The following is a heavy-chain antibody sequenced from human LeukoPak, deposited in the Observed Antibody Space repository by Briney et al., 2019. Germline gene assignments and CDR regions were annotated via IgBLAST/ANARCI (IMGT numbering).Heavy chain of an antibody. V-gene: IGHV4-39*01. CDR3: ATTQAGIAAAGTPNWFDP. Sequence: SETLSLTCTISGGSISSSSYYWGWIRQPPGKGLEWSGSIYYSGSTYYNPSLKSRVTISVDTSKNQFSLKLSSVTAADTAVYYCATTQAGIAAAGTPNWFDPWGQGTLVTVSS. CDR2: IYYSGST. D-gene: IGHD6-13*01. CDR1: GGSISSSSYY. J-gene: IGHJ5*02.